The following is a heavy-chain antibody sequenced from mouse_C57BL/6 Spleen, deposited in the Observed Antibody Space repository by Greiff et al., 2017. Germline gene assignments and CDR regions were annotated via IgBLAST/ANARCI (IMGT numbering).Heavy chain of an antibody. CDR1: GYSITSGYY. Sequence: EVQRVESGPGLVKPSQSLSLTCSVTGYSITSGYYWNWIRQFPGNKLEWMGYISYDGSNNYNPSLKNRISITRDTSKNQFFLKLNSVTTEDTATYYCARYDYDESYFDYWGQGTTLTVSS. D-gene: IGHD2-4*01. V-gene: IGHV3-6*01. J-gene: IGHJ2*01. CDR2: ISYDGSN. CDR3: ARYDYDESYFDY.